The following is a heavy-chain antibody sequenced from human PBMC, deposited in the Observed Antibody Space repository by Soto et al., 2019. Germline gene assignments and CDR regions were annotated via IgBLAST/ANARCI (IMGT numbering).Heavy chain of an antibody. J-gene: IGHJ4*02. CDR2: IYHSGST. Sequence: SETLSLTCAVSGGSISSGGYSWSWIRQPPGKGLEWIGYIYHSGSTYYNPSLKSRVTISVDRSKNQFSLKLSSVTAADTAVYYCARGIVVPYYRSMYYFAYWGQGTLVTVSS. CDR1: GGSISSGGYS. CDR3: ARGIVVPYYRSMYYFAY. V-gene: IGHV4-30-2*01. D-gene: IGHD3-22*01.